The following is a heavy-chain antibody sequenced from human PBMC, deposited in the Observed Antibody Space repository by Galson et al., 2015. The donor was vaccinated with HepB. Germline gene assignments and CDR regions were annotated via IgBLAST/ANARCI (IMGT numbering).Heavy chain of an antibody. CDR1: GFTFSNAW. Sequence: SLRLSCAASGFTFSNAWMNWVRQAPGKGLEWVGRIKSKTDGGTTDYAAPVKGRFTISRDDSKNTLYLQMNSPKTEDTAVYYCTTARYSSSWYGDVFDYWGQGTLVTVSS. CDR2: IKSKTDGGTT. D-gene: IGHD6-13*01. J-gene: IGHJ4*02. CDR3: TTARYSSSWYGDVFDY. V-gene: IGHV3-15*07.